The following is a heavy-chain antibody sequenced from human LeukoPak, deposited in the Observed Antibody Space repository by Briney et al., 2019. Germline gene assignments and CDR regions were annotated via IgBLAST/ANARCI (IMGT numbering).Heavy chain of an antibody. D-gene: IGHD3-10*01. CDR2: ISSGSSII. V-gene: IGHV3-48*01. CDR1: GFTFSSYS. J-gene: IGHJ6*03. Sequence: GGSLRLSCAASGFTFSSYSMNWVRQAPGKGLEWLSYISSGSSIIYYADSVKGRFTISRDNAKNSLYLQMNSLRSEDTAVYYCARGPTAMVRGVPSYYYMDVWGKGTTVTVSS. CDR3: ARGPTAMVRGVPSYYYMDV.